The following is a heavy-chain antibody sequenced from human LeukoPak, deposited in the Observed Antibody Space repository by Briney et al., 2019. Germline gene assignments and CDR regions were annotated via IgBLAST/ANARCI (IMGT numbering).Heavy chain of an antibody. CDR1: GASLTIYY. D-gene: IGHD7-27*01. J-gene: IGHJ4*02. CDR3: ATGDHSFDN. Sequence: SETLSLTCSVSGASLTIYYWNWIRQPAGKGLEWIGRYASGTTTHNPSLKSQFTMSIDTSKNQISLKLTTVTAADTAVYYCATGDHSFDNWGQGTLVTVTP. CDR2: YASGTT. V-gene: IGHV4-4*07.